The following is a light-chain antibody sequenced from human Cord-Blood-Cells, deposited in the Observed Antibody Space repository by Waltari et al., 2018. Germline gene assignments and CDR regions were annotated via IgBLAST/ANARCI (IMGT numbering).Light chain of an antibody. Sequence: DIVMTQSPDSLAVSLGERPTINCKSSQSVLYSSNNKNYLAGYQQKPGQPPKLLIYWASTRESGVPDRFSGSGSGTDFTLTISSLQAEDVAVYYCQQYYSTPWTFGQGTKVEIK. CDR1: QSVLYSSNNKNY. CDR3: QQYYSTPWT. CDR2: WAS. J-gene: IGKJ1*01. V-gene: IGKV4-1*01.